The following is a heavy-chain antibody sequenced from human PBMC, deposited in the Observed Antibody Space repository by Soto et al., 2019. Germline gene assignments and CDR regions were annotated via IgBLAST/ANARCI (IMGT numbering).Heavy chain of an antibody. J-gene: IGHJ4*02. Sequence: SSETLSLTCTVSGGSISSSSYYWGWIRQPPGKGLEWIGSIYYSGSTYYNPSLKSRVTISVDTSKNQFSLKLSSVTAADTAVYYCARHSRGLYSYGHSFDYWGQGTLVTVSS. CDR1: GGSISSSSYY. CDR3: ARHSRGLYSYGHSFDY. V-gene: IGHV4-39*01. CDR2: IYYSGST. D-gene: IGHD5-18*01.